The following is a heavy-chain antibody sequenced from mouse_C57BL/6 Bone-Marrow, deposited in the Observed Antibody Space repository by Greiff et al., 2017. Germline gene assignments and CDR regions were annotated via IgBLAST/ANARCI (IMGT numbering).Heavy chain of an antibody. D-gene: IGHD2-14*01. V-gene: IGHV5-9-1*02. CDR2: ISSGGDYI. CDR1: GFTFSSYA. Sequence: EVQRVESGEGLVKPGGSLTLSCAASGFTFSSYAMSWVRQTPEKRLEWVAYISSGGDYIYYADTVMGRFTISRDNARNTLYLQMSSLKSEDTAMYYCTREGSDRPFAYWGQGTLVTVSA. CDR3: TREGSDRPFAY. J-gene: IGHJ3*01.